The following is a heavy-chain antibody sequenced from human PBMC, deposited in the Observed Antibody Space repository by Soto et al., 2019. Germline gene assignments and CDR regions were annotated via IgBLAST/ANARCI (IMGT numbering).Heavy chain of an antibody. CDR2: IYPGDSDT. J-gene: IGHJ6*02. CDR1: GYSFTSYW. CDR3: ARPPKLGYYYYGMDV. Sequence: GESLKISCKGSGYSFTSYWIGWVRQMPGKGLEWMGIIYPGDSDTRYSPSFQGQVTISADESISTAYLQWSSLKASDTAMYYCARPPKLGYYYYGMDVWGQGTTVTVSS. D-gene: IGHD7-27*01. V-gene: IGHV5-51*01.